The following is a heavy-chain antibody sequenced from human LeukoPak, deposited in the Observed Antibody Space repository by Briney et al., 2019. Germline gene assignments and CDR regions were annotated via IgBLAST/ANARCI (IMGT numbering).Heavy chain of an antibody. CDR3: TRDPGSLGGDYGFFDY. J-gene: IGHJ4*02. D-gene: IGHD4-17*01. V-gene: IGHV3-21*03. Sequence: GGSLRLSCAASGFTFSSYAMNWVRQAPGKGLEWVSSITSSSSYIYYADSLKGRFTISRDNAKNSLYLQMNSLKTEDTAVYYCTRDPGSLGGDYGFFDYWGQGTLVTVSS. CDR2: ITSSSSYI. CDR1: GFTFSSYA.